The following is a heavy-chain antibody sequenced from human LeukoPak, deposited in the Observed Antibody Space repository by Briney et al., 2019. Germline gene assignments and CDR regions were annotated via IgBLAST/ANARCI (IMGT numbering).Heavy chain of an antibody. V-gene: IGHV1-2*02. D-gene: IGHD1-26*01. CDR3: ARSDSEGATNGYY. CDR1: GYTFTGYY. J-gene: IGHJ4*02. CDR2: INPNSGGT. Sequence: ASVKVSCKASGYTFTGYYMHWVRQAPGQGLEWMGWINPNSGGTNYAQRFQSRVTMTGDTSISTAYMELNRLRSDGTAVYYCARSDSEGATNGYYWGQGTLVTVSS.